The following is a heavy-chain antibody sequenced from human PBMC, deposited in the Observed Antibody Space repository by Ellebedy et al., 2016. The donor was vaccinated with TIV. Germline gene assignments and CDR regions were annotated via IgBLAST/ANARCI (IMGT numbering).Heavy chain of an antibody. Sequence: GESLKISCAASGFSFSSSGMNWVRPAPGKGPEWIAFLGTTSSTIYYADSVKGRFTISSDNAERSLYLQMSSLIADDKAFYYCVSGYDNLNPGVWGQGTLVTVSS. CDR2: LGTTSSTI. J-gene: IGHJ4*02. CDR3: VSGYDNLNPGV. D-gene: IGHD3-9*01. V-gene: IGHV3-21*06. CDR1: GFSFSSSG.